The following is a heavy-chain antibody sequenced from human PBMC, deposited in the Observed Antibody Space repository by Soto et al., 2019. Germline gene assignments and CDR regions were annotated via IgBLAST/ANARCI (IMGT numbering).Heavy chain of an antibody. CDR2: ISVYTGNT. V-gene: IGHV1-18*04. CDR1: GYTFTSYG. D-gene: IGHD2-8*01. Sequence: QVQLVQSGGEVTKPGASVKVSCKSSGYTFTSYGVSWVRQAPGPGLEWLGWISVYTGNTKQAQKFQDRVTLTTEASTSTAYMELRSLRSDDTAVYYCARDRCTTDRCYTHHFDVWGQGTTVTVSS. CDR3: ARDRCTTDRCYTHHFDV. J-gene: IGHJ6*02.